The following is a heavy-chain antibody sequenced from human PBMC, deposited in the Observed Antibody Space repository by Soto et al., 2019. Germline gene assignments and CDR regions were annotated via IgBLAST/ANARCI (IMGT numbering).Heavy chain of an antibody. V-gene: IGHV4-34*01. CDR3: ARVPLPPYYYDSSGYYWTPTDP. D-gene: IGHD3-22*01. CDR2: INHSGST. J-gene: IGHJ5*02. CDR1: GGSFSGYY. Sequence: SETLSLTCAVYGGSFSGYYWSWIRQPPGKGLEWIGEINHSGSTNYNPSLRSRVTISVDTSKNQFSLKLSSVTAADTAVYYCARVPLPPYYYDSSGYYWTPTDPWGQGTLVTVSS.